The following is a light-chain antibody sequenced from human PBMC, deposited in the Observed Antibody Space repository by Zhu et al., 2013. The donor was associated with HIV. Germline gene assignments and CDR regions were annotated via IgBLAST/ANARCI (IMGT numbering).Light chain of an antibody. J-gene: IGKJ1*01. CDR3: QQYGGAPRT. V-gene: IGKV3-20*01. CDR2: GAS. CDR1: QSVSSSY. Sequence: EIVLTQSPGTLSLSPGERATLSCRASQSVSSSYLAWYQQIPGQAPRLLIYGASIRATGIPDRFSGSGSGTDFTLTINTLEPEDFAVYYCQQYGGAPRTFGQGTKVEIK.